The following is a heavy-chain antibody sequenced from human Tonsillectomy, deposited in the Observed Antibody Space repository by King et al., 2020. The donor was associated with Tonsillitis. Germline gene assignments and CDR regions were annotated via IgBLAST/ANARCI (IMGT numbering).Heavy chain of an antibody. V-gene: IGHV3-7*04. J-gene: IGHJ4*02. CDR1: GFTFSNYW. Sequence: VQLVESGGGLVQPGGSLRLSCAASGFTFSNYWMSWVRQAPGEGLEWGANINPDGSGKYYVDSVKGQFTISRDNAENSLYLQMNSLRAEDTAVYYCATVAAAGNYFDYWGQGTLVTVSS. CDR2: INPDGSGK. CDR3: ATVAAAGNYFDY. D-gene: IGHD6-13*01.